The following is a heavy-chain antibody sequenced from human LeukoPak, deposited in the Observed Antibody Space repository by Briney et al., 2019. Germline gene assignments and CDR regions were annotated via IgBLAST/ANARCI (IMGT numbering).Heavy chain of an antibody. V-gene: IGHV3-30-3*01. CDR3: VKDRTGTYTLDY. Sequence: PGGSLRLSCAATGXTFSNYAVHWGRQAPGKGLEWVAFISDDGSRQHYADSVKGRFTISRDNSKNTLNVQMNSLRAEDTAVYYCVKDRTGTYTLDYWGQGTLVTVSS. CDR2: ISDDGSRQ. J-gene: IGHJ4*02. CDR1: GXTFSNYA. D-gene: IGHD3-10*01.